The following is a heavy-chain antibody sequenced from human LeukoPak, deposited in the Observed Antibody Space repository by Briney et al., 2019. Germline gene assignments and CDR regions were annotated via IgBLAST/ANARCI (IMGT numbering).Heavy chain of an antibody. CDR1: GGSISSYY. D-gene: IGHD2-2*01. Sequence: SETPSPTCTVSGGSISSYYWSWIRQPPGKGLEWIGYIYTSGSTNYNPSLKSRVTISVDTSKNQFSLKLSSVTAADTAVYYCARHFAQYCSSTSCYGIRDYYYMDVWGKGTTVTVSS. V-gene: IGHV4-4*09. CDR3: ARHFAQYCSSTSCYGIRDYYYMDV. CDR2: IYTSGST. J-gene: IGHJ6*03.